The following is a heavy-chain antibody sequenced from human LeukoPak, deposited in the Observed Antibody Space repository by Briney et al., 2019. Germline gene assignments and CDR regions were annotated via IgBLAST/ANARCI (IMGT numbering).Heavy chain of an antibody. D-gene: IGHD3-10*01. CDR2: INGDNGNT. Sequence: GASVKVSCKASGYTFTSYGISWVRQAPGQGLQWMGWINGDNGNTNYAQKLQGRVTLTTDTSTSTAYMELRSLRSDDTAVYYCARVGYSGGWFDPWGQGTLVTVSS. V-gene: IGHV1-18*01. CDR3: ARVGYSGGWFDP. J-gene: IGHJ5*02. CDR1: GYTFTSYG.